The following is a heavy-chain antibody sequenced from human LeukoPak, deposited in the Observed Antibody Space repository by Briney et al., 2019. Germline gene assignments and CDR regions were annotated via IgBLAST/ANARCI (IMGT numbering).Heavy chain of an antibody. CDR3: ARLGSDEDAFDI. J-gene: IGHJ3*02. D-gene: IGHD1-26*01. V-gene: IGHV4-39*01. Sequence: LETLSLTCTVSGGSISSSSYYWGWIRQPPGKGLEWIGSIYYSGSTYYNPSLKSRVTISVDTSKNQFSLKLSSVTAADTAVYYCARLGSDEDAFDIWGQGTMVTVSS. CDR1: GGSISSSSYY. CDR2: IYYSGST.